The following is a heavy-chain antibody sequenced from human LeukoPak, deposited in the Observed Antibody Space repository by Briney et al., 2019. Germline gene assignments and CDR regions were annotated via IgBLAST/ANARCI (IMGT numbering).Heavy chain of an antibody. D-gene: IGHD4/OR15-4a*01. CDR3: SASQCGATTCYYNWFAP. CDR1: GGSISSGSYQ. Sequence: PSGTLSLTCAVSGGSISSGSYQWNWIRQPAGKGLEWIGRVYSSGNTDFNPSLKSRVSMSADTSKNHFSLRLNFVTAADTAVYYCSASQCGATTCYYNWFAPWGQGTLVTVSS. J-gene: IGHJ5*02. CDR2: VYSSGNT. V-gene: IGHV4-61*02.